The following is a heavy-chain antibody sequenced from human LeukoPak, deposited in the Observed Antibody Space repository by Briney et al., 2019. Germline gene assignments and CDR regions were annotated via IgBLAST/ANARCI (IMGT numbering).Heavy chain of an antibody. CDR3: ARGHTRGGCSGGSCYLAYYFDY. D-gene: IGHD2-15*01. CDR2: IYYSGST. V-gene: IGHV4-39*07. CDR1: GGSISSSSYY. Sequence: SETLSLTCTASGGSISSSSYYWGWIRQPPGKGLEWIGSIYYSGSTYYNPSLKSRVTISVDTSKNQFSLKLSSVTAADTAVYYCARGHTRGGCSGGSCYLAYYFDYWGQGTLVTVSS. J-gene: IGHJ4*02.